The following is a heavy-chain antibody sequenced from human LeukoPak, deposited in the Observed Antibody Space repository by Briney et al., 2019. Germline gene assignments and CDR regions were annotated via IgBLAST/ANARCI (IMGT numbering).Heavy chain of an antibody. CDR1: GFTFDDYA. CDR3: AKDITPYSSGWYLGFDY. J-gene: IGHJ4*02. D-gene: IGHD6-19*01. CDR2: ISWNSGSI. V-gene: IGHV3-9*01. Sequence: PGGSLRLSCAASGFTFDDYAMHWVRQAPGKGLEWVSGISWNSGSIGYADSVKGRFTISRDNAKNSLYLQMNSLRAEDTASYYCAKDITPYSSGWYLGFDYWGQGTLVTVSS.